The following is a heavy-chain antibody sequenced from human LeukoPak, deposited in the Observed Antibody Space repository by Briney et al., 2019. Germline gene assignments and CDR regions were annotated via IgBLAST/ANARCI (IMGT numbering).Heavy chain of an antibody. CDR2: IYYSGST. Sequence: SETLSLTCTVSGGSISSSSYYWGWIRQPPGKGLEWSGSIYYSGSTYYNPSLKGRVTISVDTSKNQFSLKLSSVTAADTAVYYCARPGSGPYCSSTSCYWDYWGQGTLVTVSS. V-gene: IGHV4-39*01. D-gene: IGHD2-2*01. CDR3: ARPGSGPYCSSTSCYWDY. CDR1: GGSISSSSYY. J-gene: IGHJ4*02.